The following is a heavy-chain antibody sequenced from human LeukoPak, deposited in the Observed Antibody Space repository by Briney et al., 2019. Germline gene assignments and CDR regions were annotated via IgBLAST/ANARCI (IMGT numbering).Heavy chain of an antibody. D-gene: IGHD3-16*01. J-gene: IGHJ5*02. Sequence: GASVKVSCKASGYTFTGYYMHWVRQAPGQGLEWMGWISAYDGNTKHTQKFQGRVTMSTDTSTSTAYMELRSLRSDDTAVYYCARDLQTTGGGDWFDRWGQGTLVTVSS. CDR1: GYTFTGYY. CDR3: ARDLQTTGGGDWFDR. V-gene: IGHV1-18*04. CDR2: ISAYDGNT.